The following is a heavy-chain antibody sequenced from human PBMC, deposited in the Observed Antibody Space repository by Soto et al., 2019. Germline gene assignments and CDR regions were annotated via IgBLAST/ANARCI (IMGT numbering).Heavy chain of an antibody. Sequence: EVQLVESGGGLVQPGGSLRLSCAASGFTVSSNYMSWVRQAPGKGLEWVSVIYSGGSTYYADYVKGRFTISRDNSKNSLYLQMNSLRAEDTAVYYCASEGYGGNSGIDYWGQGTLVTVSS. CDR2: IYSGGST. V-gene: IGHV3-66*01. CDR1: GFTVSSNY. CDR3: ASEGYGGNSGIDY. D-gene: IGHD4-17*01. J-gene: IGHJ4*02.